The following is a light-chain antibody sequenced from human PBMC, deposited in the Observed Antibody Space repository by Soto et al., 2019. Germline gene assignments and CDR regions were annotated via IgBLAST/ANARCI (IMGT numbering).Light chain of an antibody. V-gene: IGKV3-15*01. CDR1: QSVSSN. CDR3: QQYNNWPPWT. Sequence: EIVMTQSPATLSASPEERATLSCRASQSVSSNLAWYQQKPGQAPRLLIYGASIRTTGIPVRFSGSGSGTEFTLTISSRQAEDFAVYYCQQYNNWPPWTFGQGTKLEIK. CDR2: GAS. J-gene: IGKJ1*01.